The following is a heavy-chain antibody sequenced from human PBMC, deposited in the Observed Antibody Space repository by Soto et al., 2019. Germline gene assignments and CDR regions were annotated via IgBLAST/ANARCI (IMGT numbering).Heavy chain of an antibody. CDR3: ARGSTRPWFDY. V-gene: IGHV3-53*01. J-gene: IGHJ4*02. D-gene: IGHD2-2*01. CDR2: IYNSGTT. CDR1: GFTVSSNY. Sequence: EVQLVESGGGLIQPGGSLRLSCAASGFTVSSNYMTWVRQPPGKGLEWVSVIYNSGTTYYADSVTGRFTISRDNSKNTLYLQMNSLRAEDTAIYYCARGSTRPWFDYWGQGTLVTVS.